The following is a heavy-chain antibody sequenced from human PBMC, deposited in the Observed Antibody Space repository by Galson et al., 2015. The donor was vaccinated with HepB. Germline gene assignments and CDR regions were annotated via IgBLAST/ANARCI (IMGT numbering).Heavy chain of an antibody. CDR3: STPMPNILARLSAEN. CDR2: IRSKTYGGTT. Sequence: SLRLSCAGSGFRFGDYAMSWFRQAPGKGLEWVGFIRSKTYGGTTDYAASVKGRFTFSRDVSKSIAFLQMNSLKIEDTAVYYCSTPMPNILARLSAENWGQGTLVTVSS. V-gene: IGHV3-49*03. D-gene: IGHD2-2*01. CDR1: GFRFGDYA. J-gene: IGHJ4*02.